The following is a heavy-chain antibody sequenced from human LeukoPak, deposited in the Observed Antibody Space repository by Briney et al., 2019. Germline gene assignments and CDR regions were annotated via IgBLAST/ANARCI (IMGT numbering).Heavy chain of an antibody. CDR1: GGSFSGYY. CDR2: INHSGST. CDR3: ARGIGYSYGLDI. D-gene: IGHD5-18*01. J-gene: IGHJ3*02. Sequence: SETLSLTRAVYGGSFSGYYWSWIRQPPGKGLEWIGEINHSGSTNYNPSLKSRVTISVDASKNQFSLKLSSVTAADTAVYYCARGIGYSYGLDIWGQGTMVTVSS. V-gene: IGHV4-34*01.